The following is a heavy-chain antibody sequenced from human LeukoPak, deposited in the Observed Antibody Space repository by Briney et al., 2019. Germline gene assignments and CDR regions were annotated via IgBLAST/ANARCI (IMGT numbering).Heavy chain of an antibody. CDR2: ISAYNGNT. Sequence: ASVKVSCKASGGTFSSYAISWVRQAPGQGLEWMGWISAYNGNTNYAQKLQGRVTMTTDTSTSTAYMELRSLRSDDTAVYYCARGLVPPYYFDYWGQGTLVTVSS. V-gene: IGHV1-18*01. CDR3: ARGLVPPYYFDY. J-gene: IGHJ4*02. D-gene: IGHD6-19*01. CDR1: GGTFSSYA.